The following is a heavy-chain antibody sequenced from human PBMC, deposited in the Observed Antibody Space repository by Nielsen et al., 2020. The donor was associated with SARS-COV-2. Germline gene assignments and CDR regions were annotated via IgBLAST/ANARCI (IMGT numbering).Heavy chain of an antibody. D-gene: IGHD6-19*01. Sequence: GGSLRLSCAASGFTFSSYWMSWVRQAPGKGLEWVANIRQDGSEKYYVDSVKGRFTISRDNAKNSLYLQMNSLRAEDTAVYYCARIATRSGWSLLPPPQYYYYMDVWGKGTTVTVSS. V-gene: IGHV3-7*01. J-gene: IGHJ6*03. CDR1: GFTFSSYW. CDR3: ARIATRSGWSLLPPPQYYYYMDV. CDR2: IRQDGSEK.